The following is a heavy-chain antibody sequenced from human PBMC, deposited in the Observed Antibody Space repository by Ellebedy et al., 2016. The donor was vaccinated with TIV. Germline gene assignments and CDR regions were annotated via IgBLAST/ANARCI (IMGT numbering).Heavy chain of an antibody. Sequence: PGGSLRLSCAASGFIFSSQGIHWVRQAPGKGLEWVSYISHDAIDKHYAYSVKGRFTISRDNSRNTLSLQMNSLGAEDTAVYYCAKAAGHYDMDVWGQGTTVIVSS. CDR1: GFIFSSQG. J-gene: IGHJ6*02. CDR2: ISHDAIDK. CDR3: AKAAGHYDMDV. V-gene: IGHV3-30*19.